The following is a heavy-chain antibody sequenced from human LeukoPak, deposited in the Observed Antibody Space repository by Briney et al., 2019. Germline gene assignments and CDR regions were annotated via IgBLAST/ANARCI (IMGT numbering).Heavy chain of an antibody. CDR1: GFTFDDYA. V-gene: IGHV3-9*01. J-gene: IGHJ4*02. CDR3: AKGPHYYDSSGLLGYFDY. D-gene: IGHD3-22*01. CDR2: ISWNSGSI. Sequence: GGSLRLSCAASGFTFDDYAMHWVRQAPGKGLEWVSGISWNSGSIGYADSVKGRFTISRDNAKNSLYLQMNSLRAEDTALYYCAKGPHYYDSSGLLGYFDYWGQGTLVTVSS.